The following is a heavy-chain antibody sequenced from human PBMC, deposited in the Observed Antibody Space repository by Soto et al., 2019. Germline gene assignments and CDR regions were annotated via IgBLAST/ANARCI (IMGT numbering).Heavy chain of an antibody. J-gene: IGHJ4*02. CDR3: ARRSTVTYDY. D-gene: IGHD4-17*01. V-gene: IGHV4-39*01. CDR1: GGSITSNSYY. CDR2: FYYSQST. Sequence: PSETLSLTCTVSGGSITSNSYYWGWIRQPPGKGLEWIGSFYYSQSTYFNPSLESRATISLDTSKNQFSLKLSAVTAADTAVYYCARRSTVTYDYWGQGILVTVSS.